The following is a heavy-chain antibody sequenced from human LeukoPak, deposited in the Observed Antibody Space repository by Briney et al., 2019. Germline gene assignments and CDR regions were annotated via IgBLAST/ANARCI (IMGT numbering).Heavy chain of an antibody. CDR1: GFTFNIYG. J-gene: IGHJ4*02. Sequence: GRSLRLSCAASGFTFNIYGMHWIRQAPGKGLEWVTVISCDGSDKYYADSVKGRFTISRDNSKNTLYLQMNSLRTEDTAVYYCAKDLRGSPTIDYCGQGTLVTVSS. CDR2: ISCDGSDK. V-gene: IGHV3-30*18. CDR3: AKDLRGSPTIDY. D-gene: IGHD1-26*01.